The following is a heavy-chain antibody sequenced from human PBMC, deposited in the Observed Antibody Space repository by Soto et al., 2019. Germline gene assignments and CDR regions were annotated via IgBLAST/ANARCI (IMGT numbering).Heavy chain of an antibody. V-gene: IGHV3-33*01. Sequence: QVQLVESGGGVVQPGRSLRLSCAASGFTFSSYGMHWVRQAPGKGLEWVAVIWYDGSNKYYADSVKGRFTISRDNSKNXXYVQMNSLRGEDTAVYYCARGATRGYCSSLSCLDPWGQGTLVTVSS. D-gene: IGHD2-2*01. CDR2: IWYDGSNK. CDR1: GFTFSSYG. J-gene: IGHJ5*02. CDR3: ARGATRGYCSSLSCLDP.